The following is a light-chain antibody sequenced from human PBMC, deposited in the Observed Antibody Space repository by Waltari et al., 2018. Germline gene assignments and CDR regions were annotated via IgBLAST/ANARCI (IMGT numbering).Light chain of an antibody. Sequence: EIVLTQSPGTLSLSPGERATLSCRASQGVGKYLAWYQQRPGQAPRLLLYHTSIRATGIPDRFSGSGYGTDFSLTISRLEPEDFAVYYCQKYDFLPATFSQRTTVEIK. J-gene: IGKJ1*01. V-gene: IGKV3-20*01. CDR3: QKYDFLPAT. CDR2: HTS. CDR1: QGVGKY.